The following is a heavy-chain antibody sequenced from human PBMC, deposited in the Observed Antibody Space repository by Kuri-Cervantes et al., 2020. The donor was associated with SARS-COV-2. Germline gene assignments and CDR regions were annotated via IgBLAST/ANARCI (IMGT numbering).Heavy chain of an antibody. CDR3: ASGHAYSSSSVRYYYGMDV. Sequence: SVKVSCKASGGTFSSYAISWVRQAPGQGLEWMGGIIPIFGTANYAQKFQGRVTITADESTSTAYMELSSLRSEDTAVYYCASGHAYSSSSVRYYYGMDVWGQGTTVTVSS. V-gene: IGHV1-69*13. D-gene: IGHD6-6*01. CDR2: IIPIFGTA. J-gene: IGHJ6*02. CDR1: GGTFSSYA.